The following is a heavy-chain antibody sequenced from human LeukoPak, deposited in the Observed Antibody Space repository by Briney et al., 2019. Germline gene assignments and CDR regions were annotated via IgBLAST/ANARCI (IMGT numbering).Heavy chain of an antibody. CDR1: GGSISSYY. J-gene: IGHJ3*02. D-gene: IGHD3-22*01. CDR3: ARDLINYYDSSGYYYAFDI. V-gene: IGHV4-59*01. CDR2: IYYSGST. Sequence: SETLSLTCTVSGGSISSYYWSWIRQPPGKGLEWIGYIYYSGSTNYNPSLKSRVTISVDTSKNQFSLKLSSVTAADTAVYYCARDLINYYDSSGYYYAFDIWGQGTMVTVSS.